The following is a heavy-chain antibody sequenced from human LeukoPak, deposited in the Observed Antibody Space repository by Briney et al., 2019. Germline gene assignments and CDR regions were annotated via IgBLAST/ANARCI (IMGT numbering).Heavy chain of an antibody. J-gene: IGHJ4*02. CDR1: GYTLTSYG. CDR3: ARDYWNYYFDY. CDR2: ISAYNGNT. V-gene: IGHV1-18*01. Sequence: ASVKVSCKASGYTLTSYGISWVRQAPGQGVEWMGWISAYNGNTNYAHKLQGRVTMTTHTSTSTAYMELRSLRSDDTAVYYCARDYWNYYFDYWGQGTLVTVSS. D-gene: IGHD1-7*01.